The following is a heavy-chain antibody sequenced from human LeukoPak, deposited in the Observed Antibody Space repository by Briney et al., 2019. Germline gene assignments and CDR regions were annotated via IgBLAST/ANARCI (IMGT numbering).Heavy chain of an antibody. CDR2: IYYSGST. J-gene: IGHJ5*02. CDR1: GGSISSYY. D-gene: IGHD3-9*01. Sequence: PSETLSLACTVSGGSISSYYWSWIRQPPGKGLEWIGYIYYSGSTNYNPSLKSRVTISVDTSKNQFSLKLSSVTAADTAVYYCARDPNPRQVILTGHWFDPWGQGTLVTVSS. V-gene: IGHV4-59*12. CDR3: ARDPNPRQVILTGHWFDP.